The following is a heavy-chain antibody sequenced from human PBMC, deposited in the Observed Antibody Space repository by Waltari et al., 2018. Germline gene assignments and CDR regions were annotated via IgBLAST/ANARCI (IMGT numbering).Heavy chain of an antibody. CDR2: INHSGST. Sequence: QVQLQQWGAGLLKPSETLSLTCAVYGGSFSGYYWSWIRQPPGKGLEWIGEINHSGSTNYNPSLKSRVTISVDTSKNQFSLKLSSVTAADTAVYYCARGGRAAGHMDVWGKGTTVTVSS. D-gene: IGHD6-13*01. J-gene: IGHJ6*03. CDR3: ARGGRAAGHMDV. V-gene: IGHV4-34*01. CDR1: GGSFSGYY.